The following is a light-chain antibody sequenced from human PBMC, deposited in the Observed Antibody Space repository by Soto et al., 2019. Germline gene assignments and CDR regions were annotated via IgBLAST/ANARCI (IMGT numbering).Light chain of an antibody. V-gene: IGKV1-33*01. CDR3: QQYENRPT. CDR2: DAS. CDR1: QDINKN. Sequence: IQMTQSPSSLSASVVDRVTITCQASQDINKNLIWYQQKPGKAPTLLIYDASDLETGVPSRFSGSGSGTDFTFTISRLQPEDIATYYCQQYENRPTFGQGTRLEI. J-gene: IGKJ5*01.